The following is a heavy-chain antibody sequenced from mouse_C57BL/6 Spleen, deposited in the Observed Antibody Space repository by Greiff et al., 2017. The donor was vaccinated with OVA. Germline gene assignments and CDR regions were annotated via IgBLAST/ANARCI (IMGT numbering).Heavy chain of an antibody. CDR1: GFTFSDYY. Sequence: EVQVVESEGGLVQPGSSMKLSCTASGFTFSDYYMAWVRQVPEKGLEWVANINYDGSSTYYLDSLKSRFIISRDNAKNILYLQMSSLKSEDTATYYCARISNPWYFDVWGTGTTVTVSS. J-gene: IGHJ1*03. V-gene: IGHV5-16*01. CDR3: ARISNPWYFDV. D-gene: IGHD2-5*01. CDR2: INYDGSST.